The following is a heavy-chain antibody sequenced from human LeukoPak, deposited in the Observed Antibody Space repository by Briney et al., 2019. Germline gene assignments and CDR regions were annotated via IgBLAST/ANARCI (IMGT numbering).Heavy chain of an antibody. CDR2: IKQDGSEK. J-gene: IGHJ4*01. CDR3: AREGFYFFDF. V-gene: IGHV3-7*01. Sequence: GGSLRLSCAASGFTFTNNFMSWVCQVPGKGLEWVANIKQDGSEKTYADSVRGRFTIFRDNAKDSVYLQMNSLRAEDSAIYYCAREGFYFFDFWGQGTLVTVSS. CDR1: GFTFTNNF.